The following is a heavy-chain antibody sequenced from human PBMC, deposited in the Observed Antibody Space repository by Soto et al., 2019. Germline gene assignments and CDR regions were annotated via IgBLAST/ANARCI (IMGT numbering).Heavy chain of an antibody. V-gene: IGHV4-34*01. J-gene: IGHJ6*02. Sequence: QVQLQQWGAGLLKPSETLSLTCAVYGGSFSGYYWSWIRQPPGKGLEWIGEINHSGSTNYNPSLKSRVTISVDTSKNQFSLKLSSVTAADTAVYYCARATYYYYGMDVWGQGTMVTVSS. CDR2: INHSGST. CDR3: ARATYYYYGMDV. CDR1: GGSFSGYY.